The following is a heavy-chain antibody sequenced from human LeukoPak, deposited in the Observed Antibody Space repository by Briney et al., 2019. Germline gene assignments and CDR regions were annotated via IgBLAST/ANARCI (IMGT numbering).Heavy chain of an antibody. CDR2: IYDSGRA. CDR1: GGSISSDGYS. D-gene: IGHD2-2*01. V-gene: IGHV4-30-2*01. J-gene: IGHJ3*02. Sequence: SQTLSLTCAVSGGSISSDGYSWSWIRQPPGKGLEWIGYIYDSGRAFYNESLKSRVTMSVDRSKNQFSLNLHSVTAADTAVYYCARLGGCSSTSCSWAFDIWGQGTMVTVSS. CDR3: ARLGGCSSTSCSWAFDI.